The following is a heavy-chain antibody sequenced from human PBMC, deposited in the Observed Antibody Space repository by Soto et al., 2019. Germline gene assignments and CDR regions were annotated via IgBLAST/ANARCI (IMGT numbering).Heavy chain of an antibody. CDR3: ARGCIAVTTHLCY. Sequence: ASVKVSCKASGYTFNTYGITWVRQAPGQGLEWMGWINPYNGNTKFAQKLQDRVTMTTATSTSTAYMELASLRSDDTAVYYCARGCIAVTTHLCYWGQGTLVTVSA. CDR1: GYTFNTYG. CDR2: INPYNGNT. D-gene: IGHD4-17*01. J-gene: IGHJ4*02. V-gene: IGHV1-18*01.